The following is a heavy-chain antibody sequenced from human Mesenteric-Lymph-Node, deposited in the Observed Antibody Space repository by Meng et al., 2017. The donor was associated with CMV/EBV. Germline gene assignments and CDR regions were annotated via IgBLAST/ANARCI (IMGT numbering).Heavy chain of an antibody. V-gene: IGHV1-18*04. CDR2: ISPHKGKT. J-gene: IGHJ3*02. Sequence: ASVKVSCKTSGYTFSNYGINWVRQAPGQGLEWMGWISPHKGKTKYAQKYKGRVTMTTDTSTSTAYMELRSLRSDDTAVYYCARVGGTVTTAFDIWGQGTMVTVSS. CDR3: ARVGGTVTTAFDI. D-gene: IGHD4-17*01. CDR1: GYTFSNYG.